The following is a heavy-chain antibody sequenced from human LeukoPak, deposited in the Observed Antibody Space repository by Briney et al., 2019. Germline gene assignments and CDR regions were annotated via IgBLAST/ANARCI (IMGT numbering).Heavy chain of an antibody. V-gene: IGHV1-18*01. D-gene: IGHD6-19*01. Sequence: ASVTVSCKASGYTFTSYSVTWVRQAPDQRLEGVGWISTYNGNTNYVQTLQGRFTMITDAFTNTAYMELRDLRSDDTAVYYCARSSGIMGPTTPDYWGQGTLVAVSS. J-gene: IGHJ4*02. CDR3: ARSSGIMGPTTPDY. CDR2: ISTYNGNT. CDR1: GYTFTSYS.